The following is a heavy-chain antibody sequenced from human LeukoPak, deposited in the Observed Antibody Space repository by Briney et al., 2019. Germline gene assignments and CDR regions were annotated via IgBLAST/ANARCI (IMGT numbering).Heavy chain of an antibody. V-gene: IGHV1-69*13. Sequence: ASVNVSCKASGGTFSSYGISWVRQAPGQGLEWMGGIIPIFGTANYAQKFQGRVTITADESTSTAYMGLSSLRSEDTAVYYCARTGENPPAATLYGMDVWGQGTTVTVSS. D-gene: IGHD2-15*01. CDR3: ARTGENPPAATLYGMDV. J-gene: IGHJ6*02. CDR1: GGTFSSYG. CDR2: IIPIFGTA.